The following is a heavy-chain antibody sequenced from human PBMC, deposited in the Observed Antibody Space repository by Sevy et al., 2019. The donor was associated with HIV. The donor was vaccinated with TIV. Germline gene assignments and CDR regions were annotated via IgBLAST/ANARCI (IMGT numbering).Heavy chain of an antibody. CDR3: VKGGYCSSTICYAGWFDP. CDR2: ISSNGGST. CDR1: GFTFSSYA. D-gene: IGHD2-2*03. V-gene: IGHV3-64D*06. Sequence: GGSLRLTCSASGFTFSSYAMHWVRQAPGKGLEYVSAISSNGGSTYYADSVKGRFTISRDNSKNTLYLQMSSLRAEDTAVYYWVKGGYCSSTICYAGWFDPWGQGTLVTISS. J-gene: IGHJ5*02.